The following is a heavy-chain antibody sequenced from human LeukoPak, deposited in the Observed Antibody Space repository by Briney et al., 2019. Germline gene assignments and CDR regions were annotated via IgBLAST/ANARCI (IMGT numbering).Heavy chain of an antibody. D-gene: IGHD1-26*01. Sequence: GGSLRLSCAASGFTFDGYDMYWGRQAPGKGLELAAIISYDGSDNYYDDSVKGRFTISRDISKSTLYLQINSLRAEDTAVYYGAKDFFRWELPKGPLDPWGQGTLVTVSS. CDR2: ISYDGSDN. J-gene: IGHJ5*02. CDR3: AKDFFRWELPKGPLDP. CDR1: GFTFDGYD. V-gene: IGHV3-30*18.